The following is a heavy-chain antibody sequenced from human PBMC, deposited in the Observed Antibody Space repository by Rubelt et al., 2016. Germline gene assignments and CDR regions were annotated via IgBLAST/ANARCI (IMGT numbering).Heavy chain of an antibody. CDR3: ARGKTREGSSCVFDY. J-gene: IGHJ4*02. V-gene: IGHV4-59*01. D-gene: IGHD6-13*01. CDR1: GGSISSYY. CDR2: IYYSGST. Sequence: QVQLQESGPGLVKPSETLSLTCTVSGGSISSYYWSWIRQPPGKGLEWSGYIYYSGSTNYNPALKSLFTISVDTSKNQFALRASAVTAADTAVYYCARGKTREGSSCVFDYRGQGTLVTVSS.